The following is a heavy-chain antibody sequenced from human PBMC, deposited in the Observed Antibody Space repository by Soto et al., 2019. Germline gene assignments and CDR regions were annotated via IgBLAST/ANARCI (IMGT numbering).Heavy chain of an antibody. CDR2: ISWDGGIT. D-gene: IGHD3-9*01. Sequence: GGSLRDSCAASGFTPNAYTMHWFRQALGKGLEWVSLISWDGGITYYGDSVKGRFTVSRDNSDNSLYLQMTSLRSDDTAFYYCAKDSYDILTGQKRYFDSWGQGT. V-gene: IGHV3-43*01. J-gene: IGHJ4*02. CDR1: GFTPNAYT. CDR3: AKDSYDILTGQKRYFDS.